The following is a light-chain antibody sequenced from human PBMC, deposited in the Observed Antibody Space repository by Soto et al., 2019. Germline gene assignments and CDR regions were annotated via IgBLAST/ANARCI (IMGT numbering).Light chain of an antibody. CDR2: AAS. CDR3: QQLNSYPLT. J-gene: IGKJ4*01. CDR1: QGISTY. Sequence: IQLTQSPPSLSASVGDRVTITCRASQGISTYLAWFQQKPGQAPKLLIYAASFLQSGVPSRFSGSGSRTDFTLTISRLQPEDFANYYCQQLNSYPLTFGGGTKVEIK. V-gene: IGKV1-9*01.